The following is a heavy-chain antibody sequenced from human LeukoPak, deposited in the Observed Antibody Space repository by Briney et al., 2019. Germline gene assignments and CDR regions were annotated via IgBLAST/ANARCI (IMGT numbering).Heavy chain of an antibody. Sequence: PSETLSLTCTVSGDSINNYYWSWIRQPPEKGLEWIGYIYYSGSTNYNPSLESRVTISVDTSKNQFSLNLISVTAADTAVYYCARVDDYDSGCLEFWGQGTLVTVSS. CDR3: ARVDDYDSGCLEF. CDR2: IYYSGST. J-gene: IGHJ4*02. V-gene: IGHV4-59*01. CDR1: GDSINNYY. D-gene: IGHD3-10*01.